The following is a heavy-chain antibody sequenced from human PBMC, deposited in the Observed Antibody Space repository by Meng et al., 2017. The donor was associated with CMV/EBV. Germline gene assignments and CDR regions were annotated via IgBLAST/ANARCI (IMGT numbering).Heavy chain of an antibody. D-gene: IGHD3-22*01. V-gene: IGHV2-5*02. CDR2: IYWDDDK. CDR1: GVSLSTSGVG. CDR3: ARLYDSSGYYLGYFDY. Sequence: QITLKESRPTLVKPTQTLTLTCTFSGVSLSTSGVGGGWNRQPPGKALEWLALIYWDDDKRYSPSLKSRLTITKDTSKNQVVLTMTNMDPVDTATYYCARLYDSSGYYLGYFDYWGQGTLVTVSS. J-gene: IGHJ4*02.